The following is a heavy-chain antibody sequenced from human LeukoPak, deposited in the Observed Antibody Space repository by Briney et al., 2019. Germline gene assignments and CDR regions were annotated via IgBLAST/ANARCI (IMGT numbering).Heavy chain of an antibody. Sequence: GASVKVSCKASGYTFTGYYMHWVRQAPGQGLEWMGWINPNSGGTNYAQKFQGRVTMTRDTSISTAYMELSRLRSDDTAVYYCARESTRYSYGYGYWGQGTLVTVSS. V-gene: IGHV1-2*02. CDR3: ARESTRYSYGYGY. CDR2: INPNSGGT. CDR1: GYTFTGYY. J-gene: IGHJ4*02. D-gene: IGHD5-18*01.